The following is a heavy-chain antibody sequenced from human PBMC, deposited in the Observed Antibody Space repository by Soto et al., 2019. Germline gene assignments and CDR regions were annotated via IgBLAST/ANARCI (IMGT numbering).Heavy chain of an antibody. CDR1: GFTFSIYA. D-gene: IGHD6-13*01. V-gene: IGHV3-23*01. CDR3: GSAAGPAGYYYMAV. CDR2: ISGSGGST. Sequence: EVQLLASGGGLVQPGGSLRLSFAASGFTFSIYAMSWVRQAPGKVLEWVSAISGSGGSTYYADSVKGRFTISRDNSKNTLYLQMNSLRAEDTAVYYCGSAAGPAGYYYMAVWGKGTTVTVSS. J-gene: IGHJ6*03.